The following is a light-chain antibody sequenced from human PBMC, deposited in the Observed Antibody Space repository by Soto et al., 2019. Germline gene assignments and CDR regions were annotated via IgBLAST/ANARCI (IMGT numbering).Light chain of an antibody. CDR2: NFN. Sequence: QLVLTQPPSASGTPGQRVTISCSGSSSNIGSNTVHWYQHLPGTAPKLLIYNFNERPSGVPDRFSGSKSGTSASLAISGLQSEDEADYYCAAWDDSLNGPAFGGGTKVTVL. CDR1: SSNIGSNT. V-gene: IGLV1-44*01. CDR3: AAWDDSLNGPA. J-gene: IGLJ2*01.